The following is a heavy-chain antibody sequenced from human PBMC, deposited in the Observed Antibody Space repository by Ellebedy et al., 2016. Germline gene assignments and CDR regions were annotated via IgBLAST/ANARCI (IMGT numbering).Heavy chain of an antibody. CDR2: ISAYNGNT. CDR3: ARSDWDSSGWYKGWFDP. Sequence: ASVKVSCKASGYTFTSYGISWVRQAPGQGLEWMGWISAYNGNTNYAQKLQGRVTMTTDTSTSTAYMELRSLRSDDTAVYYCARSDWDSSGWYKGWFDPWGQGTLVTVSS. D-gene: IGHD6-19*01. CDR1: GYTFTSYG. J-gene: IGHJ5*02. V-gene: IGHV1-18*01.